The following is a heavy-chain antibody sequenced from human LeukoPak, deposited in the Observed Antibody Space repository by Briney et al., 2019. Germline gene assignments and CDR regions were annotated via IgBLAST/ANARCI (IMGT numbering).Heavy chain of an antibody. CDR2: ISYDGSHK. J-gene: IGHJ5*02. CDR1: GFTFSTYG. V-gene: IGHV3-30*03. D-gene: IGHD2/OR15-2a*01. CDR3: ARRRIDPGNWLDP. Sequence: GRSLRLPCAASGFTFSTYGMHWVRQAPGKGLEWVAIISYDGSHKYYADSVKGRFTISRDNSKNTLYLQMNSLRAEDTAVYYCARRRIDPGNWLDPWGQGTLVTVSS.